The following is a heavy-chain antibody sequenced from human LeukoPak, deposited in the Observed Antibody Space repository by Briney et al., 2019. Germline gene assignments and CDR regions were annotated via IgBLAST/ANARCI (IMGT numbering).Heavy chain of an antibody. J-gene: IGHJ5*02. V-gene: IGHV3-30*01. Sequence: GGSLRLSCAASGFTFSSYAMHWVRQAPGKGLEWVAVISYDGSNKYYADSVKGRFTISRDNSKNTLYLQMNSLRAEDTAVYYCARLYYGSGSASPGGFDPWGQGTLVTVSS. CDR3: ARLYYGSGSASPGGFDP. CDR1: GFTFSSYA. CDR2: ISYDGSNK. D-gene: IGHD3-10*01.